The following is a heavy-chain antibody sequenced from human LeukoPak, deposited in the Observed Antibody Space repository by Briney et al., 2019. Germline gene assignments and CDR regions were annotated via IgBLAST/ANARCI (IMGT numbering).Heavy chain of an antibody. J-gene: IGHJ4*02. CDR3: AKGSSGPSDY. D-gene: IGHD6-19*01. Sequence: GGSLRLSCAASGSTFSSYGMHWVRQAPGKGLEWVAVISYDGSNKYYADSVKGRFTISRDNSKNTLYLQMNSLRAEDTAVYYCAKGSSGPSDYWGQGTLVTVSS. V-gene: IGHV3-30*18. CDR1: GSTFSSYG. CDR2: ISYDGSNK.